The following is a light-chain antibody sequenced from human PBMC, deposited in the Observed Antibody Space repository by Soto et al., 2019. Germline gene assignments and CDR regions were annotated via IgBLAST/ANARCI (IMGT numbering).Light chain of an antibody. V-gene: IGKV3-15*01. Sequence: EIVMTQSPATLSVSPGERATLSCRASQRVSSNFAWYQQKPGQAPRLLIYGASTRATGIPARFSGSGSGTEFTLTISRLQSEDFAVYYCQQYNNWPPWTFGQGTKVEIK. CDR3: QQYNNWPPWT. CDR1: QRVSSN. CDR2: GAS. J-gene: IGKJ1*01.